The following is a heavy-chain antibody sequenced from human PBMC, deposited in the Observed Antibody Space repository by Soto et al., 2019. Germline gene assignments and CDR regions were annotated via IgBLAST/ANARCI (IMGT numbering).Heavy chain of an antibody. CDR1: SGSISSSNW. CDR2: IYHSGST. V-gene: IGHV4-4*02. J-gene: IGHJ4*02. Sequence: SETLSLTCAVSSGSISSSNWWSWVRQPPGKGLEWIGEIYHSGSTNYNPSLKSRVTISVDKSKNQFSLKLSSVTAADTAVYYCARDGAGLNPYGATGLDYWGQGTLVTVSS. CDR3: ARDGAGLNPYGATGLDY. D-gene: IGHD5-12*01.